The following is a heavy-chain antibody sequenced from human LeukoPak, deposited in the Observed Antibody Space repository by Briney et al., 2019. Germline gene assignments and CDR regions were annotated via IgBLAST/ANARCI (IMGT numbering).Heavy chain of an antibody. J-gene: IGHJ4*02. Sequence: SETLSLTCTVSGGSISSGGYHWSWIRQHPGKGLEWIGYIYYSGSTYYNPSLKSRVTVSVDTSKNQFSLKLSSVTAADTAVYYCARQSNVLLWFGESLFDYWGQGTLVTVSS. CDR3: ARQSNVLLWFGESLFDY. V-gene: IGHV4-31*03. D-gene: IGHD3-10*01. CDR1: GGSISSGGYH. CDR2: IYYSGST.